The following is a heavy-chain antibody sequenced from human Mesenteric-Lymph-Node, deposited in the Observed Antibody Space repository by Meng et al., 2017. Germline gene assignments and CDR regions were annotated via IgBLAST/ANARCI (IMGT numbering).Heavy chain of an antibody. V-gene: IGHV7-4-1*02. CDR1: GYTFTGYY. CDR3: ARGGRYCSGGSCYSHAAY. D-gene: IGHD2-15*01. Sequence: ASVKVSCKASGYTFTGYYMHWVRQAPGQGLEWMGRINTNTGNPTYAQGFTGRFVFSLDTSVSTAYLQISSLKAEDTAVYYCARGGRYCSGGSCYSHAAYWGQGTLVTVSS. CDR2: INTNTGNP. J-gene: IGHJ4*02.